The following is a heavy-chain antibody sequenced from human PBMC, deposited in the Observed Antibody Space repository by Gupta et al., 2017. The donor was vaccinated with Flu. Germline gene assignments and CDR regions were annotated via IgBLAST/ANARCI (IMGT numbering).Heavy chain of an antibody. CDR1: DDSIRGYY. V-gene: IGHV4-4*07. CDR2: IYASGST. D-gene: IGHD6-13*01. J-gene: IGHJ4*02. Sequence: QLQLQESGPGLAKPSETLSLTCTVSDDSIRGYYWRWIRQPAGKGLEWVGRIYASGSTNYNPSLKSRVTMSVDTSKNQISLKLTSVTAADTAVYYCARDRAASARFDYWGQGTLVTVSS. CDR3: ARDRAASARFDY.